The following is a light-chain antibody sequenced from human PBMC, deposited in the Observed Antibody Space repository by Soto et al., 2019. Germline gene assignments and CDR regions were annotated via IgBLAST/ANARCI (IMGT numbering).Light chain of an antibody. CDR3: QRYTSDSEA. J-gene: IGKJ1*01. V-gene: IGKV1-5*03. Sequence: DIQMTQSPSTLSGSVGDRVTITCRASQTISSWLAWYQQKPGKAPKLLLYKASTLKSGVPSRFSGSGSGTEFTLTISILQPDYFATYYCQRYTSDSEACGQGTKVELK. CDR2: KAS. CDR1: QTISSW.